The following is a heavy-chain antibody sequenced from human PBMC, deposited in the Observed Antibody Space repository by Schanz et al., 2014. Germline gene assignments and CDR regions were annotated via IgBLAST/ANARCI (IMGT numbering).Heavy chain of an antibody. V-gene: IGHV4-4*02. CDR1: GDSISNSHW. CDR3: AREIESSMIRGVID. J-gene: IGHJ4*02. CDR2: IYHGGTT. D-gene: IGHD3-10*01. Sequence: QVQLQESGPGLVKPSGTLSLTCTVSGDSISNSHWWNWVRQPPGKGLEWIGVIYHGGTTIYNPSLESRVTISIDKSKNQFSVRLTSVTAADTAVYYCAREIESSMIRGVIDWGQGTLVTVSS.